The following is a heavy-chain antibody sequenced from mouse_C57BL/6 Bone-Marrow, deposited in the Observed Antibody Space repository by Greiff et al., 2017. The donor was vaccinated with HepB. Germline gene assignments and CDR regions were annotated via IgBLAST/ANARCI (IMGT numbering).Heavy chain of an antibody. V-gene: IGHV1-82*01. Sequence: VQLQQSGPELVKPGASVKISCKASGYAFSSSWMNWVKQRPGKGLEWIGRIYPGDGDTNYNGKFKGKATLTADKSSSTAYMQLSSLTSEDSAVYFCAGGLRKNWFAYWGQGTLVTVSA. J-gene: IGHJ3*01. CDR3: AGGLRKNWFAY. D-gene: IGHD2-4*01. CDR2: IYPGDGDT. CDR1: GYAFSSSW.